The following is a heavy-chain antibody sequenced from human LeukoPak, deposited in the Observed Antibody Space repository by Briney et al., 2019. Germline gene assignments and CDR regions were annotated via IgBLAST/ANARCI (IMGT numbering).Heavy chain of an antibody. CDR1: GGSISSYY. D-gene: IGHD2-2*02. Sequence: PSETLSLTCTVSGGSISSYYWSWIRQPPGKGLEWIGYIYYSGSTNYNPSLKSRVTISVDTSKNQFSLKLSSVTAADTAVYYCARGRHCSSTSCYIHDAFDIWGQGTMVTVSS. V-gene: IGHV4-59*08. J-gene: IGHJ3*02. CDR3: ARGRHCSSTSCYIHDAFDI. CDR2: IYYSGST.